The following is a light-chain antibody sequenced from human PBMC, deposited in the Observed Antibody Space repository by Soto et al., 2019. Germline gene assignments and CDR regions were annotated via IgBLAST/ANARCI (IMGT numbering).Light chain of an antibody. CDR2: GAS. V-gene: IGKV3-20*01. CDR1: QSVSSSH. CDR3: HQYGTSYT. J-gene: IGKJ2*01. Sequence: VLTQSPASLSLSPGERAALSCRASQSVSSSHLVWYQQKPGQAPRLLIYGASTRATGIPDRFSGSGSGTYFTLTISRLAPEDFALYYCHQYGTSYTFCHGTKLEI.